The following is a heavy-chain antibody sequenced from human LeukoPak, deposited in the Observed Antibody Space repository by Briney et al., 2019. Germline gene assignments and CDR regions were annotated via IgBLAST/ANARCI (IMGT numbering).Heavy chain of an antibody. J-gene: IGHJ4*02. CDR1: GFTFSDSY. D-gene: IGHD7-27*01. CDR2: ISNSGSSI. Sequence: GGSLRLSCAASGFTFSDSYMTWIRQAPGKGLEWVSYISNSGSSIYYADSVKGRFATSRDNAKSSLYLQMNSLRAEDTAVYYCGRGHWGLDYWGQGALVTVSS. V-gene: IGHV3-11*04. CDR3: GRGHWGLDY.